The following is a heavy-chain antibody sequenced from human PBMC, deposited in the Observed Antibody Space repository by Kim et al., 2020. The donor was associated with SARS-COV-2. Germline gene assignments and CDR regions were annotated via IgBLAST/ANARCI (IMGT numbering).Heavy chain of an antibody. CDR3: ARGLYYVYVWGSYRSADYYYGMDV. CDR1: GGSFSGYY. J-gene: IGHJ6*02. Sequence: SETLSLTCAVYGGSFSGYYWSWIRQPPGKGLEWIGEINHSGSTNYNPSLKSRVTISVDTSKNQFSLKLSSVTAADTAVYYCARGLYYVYVWGSYRSADYYYGMDVWGQGTTVTVSS. D-gene: IGHD3-16*02. V-gene: IGHV4-34*01. CDR2: INHSGST.